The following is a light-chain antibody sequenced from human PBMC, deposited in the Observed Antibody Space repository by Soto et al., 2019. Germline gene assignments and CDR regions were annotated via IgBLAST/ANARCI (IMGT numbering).Light chain of an antibody. CDR2: EVN. J-gene: IGLJ1*01. V-gene: IGLV2-8*01. CDR1: SSDVGGYNY. CDR3: SSYAGSSNV. Sequence: HSALTQPPSASGSPGQSVAISCTGTSSDVGGYNYVSWYQQHPGKAPKLMIYEVNKRPSGVPDRFSGSKSGNTASLTVSGLQAEDEADSYCSSYAGSSNVFGTGTKLTGL.